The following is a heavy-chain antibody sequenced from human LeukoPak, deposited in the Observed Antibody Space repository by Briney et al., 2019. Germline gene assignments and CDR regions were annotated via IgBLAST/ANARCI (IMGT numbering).Heavy chain of an antibody. CDR2: FDPEDGET. CDR1: GYTLTELS. D-gene: IGHD3-22*01. Sequence: ASVKVSCKVSGYTLTELSMHWVRQAPGKGLEWMGGFDPEDGETIYAQKFQGRVTITADKSTSTAYMELSSLRSEDTAVYYCARGMYYYDSSGYFQGFDYWGQGTLVTVSS. J-gene: IGHJ4*02. CDR3: ARGMYYYDSSGYFQGFDY. V-gene: IGHV1-24*01.